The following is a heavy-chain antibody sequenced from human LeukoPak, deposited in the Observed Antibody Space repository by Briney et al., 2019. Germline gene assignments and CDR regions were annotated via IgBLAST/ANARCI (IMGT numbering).Heavy chain of an antibody. D-gene: IGHD6-19*01. CDR2: ISAYNGNT. CDR1: GYTFTSYG. V-gene: IGHV1-18*04. CDR3: ARDRPSEAVAGTTDY. J-gene: IGHJ4*02. Sequence: GASVKASCKASGYTFTSYGISWVRQAPGQGLEWMGWISAYNGNTNYAQKLQGRVTMTTDTSTGTAYMELRSLRSDDTAVYYCARDRPSEAVAGTTDYWGQGTLVTVSS.